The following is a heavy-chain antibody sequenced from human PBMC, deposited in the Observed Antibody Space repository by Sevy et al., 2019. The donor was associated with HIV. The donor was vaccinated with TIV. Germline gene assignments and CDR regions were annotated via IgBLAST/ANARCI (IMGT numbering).Heavy chain of an antibody. CDR3: ARRPDFGVVIPTGVVDV. CDR2: ISGSGGST. D-gene: IGHD3-3*01. CDR1: GFTFSSYA. V-gene: IGHV3-23*01. Sequence: GGSLRLSCAASGFTFSSYAMSWVRQAPGKGLQWVSVISGSGGSTYYADSVKGRFTIFRDNSKNTMYLQMNSLRAEDTAVYYCARRPDFGVVIPTGVVDVWGQGTTVTVSS. J-gene: IGHJ6*02.